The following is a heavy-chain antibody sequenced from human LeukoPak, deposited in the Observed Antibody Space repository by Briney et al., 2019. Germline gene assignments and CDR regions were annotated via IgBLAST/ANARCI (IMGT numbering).Heavy chain of an antibody. Sequence: GASVKVSCKASGYAFTNYYMHWVRQAPGQGLEWMGRINPNSGGTNYAQKFQGRVTMTRDTSISTAYMELSRLRSDDTAVYYCARARIVVVPANDAFDIWGQGTMVTVSS. CDR3: ARARIVVVPANDAFDI. CDR1: GYAFTNYY. D-gene: IGHD2-2*01. CDR2: INPNSGGT. J-gene: IGHJ3*02. V-gene: IGHV1-2*06.